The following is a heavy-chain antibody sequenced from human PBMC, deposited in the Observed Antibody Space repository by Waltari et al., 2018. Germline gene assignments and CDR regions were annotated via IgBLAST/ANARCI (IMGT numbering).Heavy chain of an antibody. CDR2: IKSDGSST. CDR3: ARDGVGAGHDLDY. D-gene: IGHD1-26*01. V-gene: IGHV3-74*01. J-gene: IGHJ4*02. Sequence: EVQLVESGGGLVQPGGSLRLSCAASGFTFSSHWMHGVRQAPGKGLVWVSRIKSDGSSTRYADSVKGRFTISRDNAKNTLYLQMTSLRAEDTAVYYCARDGVGAGHDLDYWGQGTLVTVSS. CDR1: GFTFSSHW.